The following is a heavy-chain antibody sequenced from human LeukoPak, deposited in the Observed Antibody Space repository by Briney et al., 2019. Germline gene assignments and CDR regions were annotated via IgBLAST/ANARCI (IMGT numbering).Heavy chain of an antibody. CDR1: GGTFTSLG. CDR3: ARAPPRLDGYILYY. J-gene: IGHJ4*02. Sequence: SVKVSCKASGGTFTSLGISWVRQARGQGLEWIGRIIPITGMANYAQKFQGRLTINADKSTSTAYMELSGLRPEDTAVYYCARAPPRLDGYILYYWGQGTLVTVSS. CDR2: IIPITGMA. V-gene: IGHV1-69*04. D-gene: IGHD5-24*01.